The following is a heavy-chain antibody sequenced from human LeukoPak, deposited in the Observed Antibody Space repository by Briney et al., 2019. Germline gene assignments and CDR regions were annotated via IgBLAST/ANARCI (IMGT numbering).Heavy chain of an antibody. CDR1: GYSFTGYY. V-gene: IGHV1-2*02. CDR2: INPNSGGT. J-gene: IGHJ4*02. Sequence: GASVKVSCKASGYSFTGYYKHWVRQAPGQGLEWMGWINPNSGGTNNAQKFQGRITMTRDTSISTAYMELSSLRSDDTAVYYCARPNYYDSGACSYWGQGTPVTVSS. D-gene: IGHD3-22*01. CDR3: ARPNYYDSGACSY.